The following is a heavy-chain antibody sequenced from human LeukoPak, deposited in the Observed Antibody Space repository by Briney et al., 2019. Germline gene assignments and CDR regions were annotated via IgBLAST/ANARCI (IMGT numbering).Heavy chain of an antibody. CDR2: IYTSGTT. Sequence: SETLSLTCTVSGGSISNYYWSWIRQPAGKGLEWIGRIYTSGTTNYNPSLKSRVTISIDTSKNQFSLKLSSVTAADTAVYYCARGLWFGDENPPYFDYWGQGTLVTVSS. V-gene: IGHV4-4*07. D-gene: IGHD3-10*01. CDR1: GGSISNYY. J-gene: IGHJ4*02. CDR3: ARGLWFGDENPPYFDY.